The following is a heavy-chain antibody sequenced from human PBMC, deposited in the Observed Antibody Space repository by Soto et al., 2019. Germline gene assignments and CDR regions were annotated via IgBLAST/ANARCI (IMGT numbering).Heavy chain of an antibody. J-gene: IGHJ4*02. CDR1: GYSFTSYW. Sequence: GESLKISCKDSGYSFTSYWISWVRQMPGKGLEWMGRIDPSDSYTNYSPSFQGHVTIPADKSISTAYLQWSSLKASDTAMYYCARLYCSGGSCYPIIDYWGQGTLVTVSS. CDR2: IDPSDSYT. D-gene: IGHD2-15*01. V-gene: IGHV5-10-1*01. CDR3: ARLYCSGGSCYPIIDY.